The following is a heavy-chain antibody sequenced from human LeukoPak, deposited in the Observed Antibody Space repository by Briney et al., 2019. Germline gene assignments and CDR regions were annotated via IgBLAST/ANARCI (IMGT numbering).Heavy chain of an antibody. CDR3: ARETPPRYSSSWYFDS. V-gene: IGHV3-7*01. Sequence: GGSLRLSCAASGFTFSSYAMHWVRQAPGKGLEWVANIKQDGSEKYYVDSVKGRFTISRDNAKNSLYLQMNSLRAEDTAVYYCARETPPRYSSSWYFDSWGQGTLVTVSS. CDR2: IKQDGSEK. CDR1: GFTFSSYA. J-gene: IGHJ4*02. D-gene: IGHD6-13*01.